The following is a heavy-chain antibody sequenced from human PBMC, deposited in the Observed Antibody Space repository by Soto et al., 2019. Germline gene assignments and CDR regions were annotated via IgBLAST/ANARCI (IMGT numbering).Heavy chain of an antibody. J-gene: IGHJ4*02. V-gene: IGHV4-30-4*01. CDR2: IYYSGST. D-gene: IGHD5-12*01. CDR3: ARDRGGYERIDY. CDR1: GGSISSDDSY. Sequence: QVQLQESGPGLVKPSQTLSLTCTVSGGSISSDDSYWSWIRQPPGKGLEWIGYIYYSGSTYYNPSLKSRVTISVDTSKNQFSLKLNSETAADTAVYYCARDRGGYERIDYWGQGTLVTVSS.